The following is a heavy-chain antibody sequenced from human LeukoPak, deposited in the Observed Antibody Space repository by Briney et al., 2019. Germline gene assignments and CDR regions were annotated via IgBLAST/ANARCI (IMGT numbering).Heavy chain of an antibody. V-gene: IGHV4-39*01. CDR3: VRCQYGSMFHPP. J-gene: IGHJ5*02. D-gene: IGHD6-13*01. CDR2: IYYSGTT. CDR1: GGSISSSSHY. Sequence: SETLSLTCTVSGGSISSSSHYWGWIRQPPGKGLEWIGSIYYSGTTAYNPSLKSRVTISVYTSKNQFSLKLSSVTAADTAVYYCVRCQYGSMFHPPWGQGTLVTLSS.